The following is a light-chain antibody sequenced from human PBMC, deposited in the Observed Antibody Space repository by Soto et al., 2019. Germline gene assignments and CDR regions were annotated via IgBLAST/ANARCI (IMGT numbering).Light chain of an antibody. Sequence: EVVLTQSPGTLSLSPGERATLSCRASQNIGNMYLGWYQQKPGQAPRLLIYDVSTRATGVSDRFSGSGSGKDFTLTISRLEPEDSAVYYCQQYASSLTFAGGTNVEIK. V-gene: IGKV3-20*01. J-gene: IGKJ4*01. CDR2: DVS. CDR1: QNIGNMY. CDR3: QQYASSLT.